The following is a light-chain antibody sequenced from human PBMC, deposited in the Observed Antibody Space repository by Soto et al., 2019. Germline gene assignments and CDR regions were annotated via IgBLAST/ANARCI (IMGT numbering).Light chain of an antibody. V-gene: IGLV2-14*01. CDR2: EVS. J-gene: IGLJ2*01. CDR1: SSDVGDYNY. Sequence: QSVLTQPASVSGSPGQSITISCTGTSSDVGDYNYVSWYQQHPGKAPKLMIYEVSNRPSGVSNRFSGSKSGNTASLTISGLQAEDEAAYYCSSYTSRSTVVFGGGTQLTVL. CDR3: SSYTSRSTVV.